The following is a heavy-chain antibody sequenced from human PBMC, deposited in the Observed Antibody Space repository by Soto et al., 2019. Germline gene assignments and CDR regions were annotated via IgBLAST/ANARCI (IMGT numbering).Heavy chain of an antibody. J-gene: IGHJ3*02. Sequence: PGGSLRLSCAASGFTFNSYEMNWVRQAPGKGLEWISYISSSGRTVYYADSVKGRFTITRDNAKNSLYLQMNSLRAGDTAIYYCARDLGGYSYGHGAFDIWGQGTLVT. CDR2: ISSSGRTV. D-gene: IGHD5-18*01. CDR1: GFTFNSYE. V-gene: IGHV3-48*03. CDR3: ARDLGGYSYGHGAFDI.